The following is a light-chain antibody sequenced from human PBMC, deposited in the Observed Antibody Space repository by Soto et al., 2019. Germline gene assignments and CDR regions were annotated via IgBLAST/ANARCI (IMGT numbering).Light chain of an antibody. Sequence: IRITQSPSSFSASVGDRVTITCQASQVIQNYLNWYQQKPGHAPTLLISDASTLETGVPSRFSGSGSGTDFTLTISSLQPEDIATDYCQQYDNLFTFGPGTKVDIK. V-gene: IGKV1-33*01. CDR3: QQYDNLFT. J-gene: IGKJ3*01. CDR1: QVIQNY. CDR2: DAS.